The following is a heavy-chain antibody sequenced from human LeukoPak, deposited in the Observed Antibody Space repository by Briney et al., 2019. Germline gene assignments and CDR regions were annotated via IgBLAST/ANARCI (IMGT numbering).Heavy chain of an antibody. CDR3: AREGGGTPDAFDI. V-gene: IGHV4-61*02. CDR2: IYTSGST. CDR1: GGSISSGSYY. D-gene: IGHD1-1*01. Sequence: SSETLSLTCTVSGGSISSGSYYWSWIRQPAGKGLEWIGRIYTSGSTNYNPSLKSRVTISVDKSKNQFSLKLSSVTAADTAVYYCAREGGGTPDAFDIWGQGTMVTVSS. J-gene: IGHJ3*02.